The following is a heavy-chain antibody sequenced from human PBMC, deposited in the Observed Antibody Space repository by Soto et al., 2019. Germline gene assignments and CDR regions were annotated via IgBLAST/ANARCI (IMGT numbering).Heavy chain of an antibody. Sequence: QVQLQESGPGLVKPSGTLSLTCAVSSGSISSSNWWSWVRQPPGKGLEWIGEIYHSGSTNYNPSLKSRVTISVDKSKNQFSLKLSSVTAADTAVYYCARRVHQLLLLPPNNWFDPWGQGTLVTVSS. CDR1: SGSISSSNW. CDR3: ARRVHQLLLLPPNNWFDP. CDR2: IYHSGST. D-gene: IGHD2-2*01. J-gene: IGHJ5*02. V-gene: IGHV4-4*02.